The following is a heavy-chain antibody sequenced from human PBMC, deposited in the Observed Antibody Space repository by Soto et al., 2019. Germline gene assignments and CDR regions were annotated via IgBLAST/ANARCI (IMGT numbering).Heavy chain of an antibody. J-gene: IGHJ6*02. CDR3: ARLPISMVRGVMVGPDYYGMDV. Sequence: SETLSLTCTVSGGSISSSSYYWVLIRQPPGKGLEWIGSIYYGGSTYYNPSLKSRVTISVDTSKNQFSLKLSSVTAADTAVYYCARLPISMVRGVMVGPDYYGMDVWGQGATVTVS. V-gene: IGHV4-39*01. CDR1: GGSISSSSYY. CDR2: IYYGGST. D-gene: IGHD3-10*01.